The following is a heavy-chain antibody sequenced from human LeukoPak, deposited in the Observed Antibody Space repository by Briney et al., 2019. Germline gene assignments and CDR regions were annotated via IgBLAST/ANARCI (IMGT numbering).Heavy chain of an antibody. Sequence: SETLSLTCTVSGGSISSYYWSWIRQPPGKGLEWIGYIYYSGSTNYNPSLKSRVTMSVDTSKNQFSLKLSSVTAADTAVYYCARVGSSGSGNWFDPWGQGTLATVSS. CDR2: IYYSGST. CDR3: ARVGSSGSGNWFDP. D-gene: IGHD6-19*01. J-gene: IGHJ5*02. CDR1: GGSISSYY. V-gene: IGHV4-59*01.